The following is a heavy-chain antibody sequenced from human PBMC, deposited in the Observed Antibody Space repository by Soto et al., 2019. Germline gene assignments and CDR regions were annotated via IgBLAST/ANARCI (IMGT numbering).Heavy chain of an antibody. CDR2: VNPGGYST. CDR1: GFTFTSYS. Sequence: EVQLLQSGGGLVQPGGSLRLSCAASGFTFTSYSITWVRQTPGKGLEWVAAVNPGGYSTYYADSVKGRFTISRDNSNKTLYLQMNSLRAEDTAVYYCATDLSSASGYDFDYRDQGTLVTVSS. D-gene: IGHD5-12*01. CDR3: ATDLSSASGYDFDY. J-gene: IGHJ4*02. V-gene: IGHV3-23*01.